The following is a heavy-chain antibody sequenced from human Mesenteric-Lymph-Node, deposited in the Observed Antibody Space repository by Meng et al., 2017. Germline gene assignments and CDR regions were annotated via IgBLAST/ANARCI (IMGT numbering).Heavy chain of an antibody. CDR3: ARQSGYFDY. CDR2: IYYTGST. CDR1: GGSLSGAY. J-gene: IGHJ4*02. Sequence: QVQLQQWGAGLLKPSETLSLTCAVNGGSLSGAYWNWIRQPPGKGLEWIGYIYYTGSTYYNPSLKSRVTISMDTSKNQFSLRLSSVTATDTAVYYCARQSGYFDYWGQGTLVTVSS. V-gene: IGHV4-34*01. D-gene: IGHD3-10*01.